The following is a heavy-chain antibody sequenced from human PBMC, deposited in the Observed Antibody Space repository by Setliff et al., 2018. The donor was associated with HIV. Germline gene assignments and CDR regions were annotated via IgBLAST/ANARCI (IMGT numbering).Heavy chain of an antibody. Sequence: GGSLRLSCVASEFTFSSSAMNWVRQAPGKGLEWVSSITDSGHTTYYADSVEGRFTISRENSKNTLYLHMNSLRAEDTATYYCAKDLPGGGWDFDYWGQGTLVTVSS. D-gene: IGHD6-19*01. CDR2: ITDSGHTT. V-gene: IGHV3-23*01. CDR1: EFTFSSSA. CDR3: AKDLPGGGWDFDY. J-gene: IGHJ4*02.